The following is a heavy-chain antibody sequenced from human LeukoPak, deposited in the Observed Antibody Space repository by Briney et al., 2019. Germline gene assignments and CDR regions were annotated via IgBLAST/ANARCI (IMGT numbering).Heavy chain of an antibody. CDR1: GFTFSSYA. CDR2: ISASGGNT. D-gene: IGHD4-17*01. V-gene: IGHV3-23*01. Sequence: PGGSLRLSCAASGFTFSSYAMSWVRQAPGEGLEWVSTISASGGNTYYADSVKGRFTISRDNSKNTLYLQMSSLRAEDTAVYYCAKNTVTVSGYYFDYWGQGTLVTVSS. J-gene: IGHJ4*02. CDR3: AKNTVTVSGYYFDY.